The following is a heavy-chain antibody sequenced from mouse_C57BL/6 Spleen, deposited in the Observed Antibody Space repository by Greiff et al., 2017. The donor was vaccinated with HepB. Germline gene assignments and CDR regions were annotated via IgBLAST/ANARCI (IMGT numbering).Heavy chain of an antibody. V-gene: IGHV5-6*02. D-gene: IGHD1-1*01. Sequence: EVMLVESGGDLVKPGGSLKLSCAASGFTFSSYGMSWVRQTPDKRLEWVATISSGGSYTYYPDSVKGRFTISRDNAKNTLYLQLSSLKSEDTAMYYCARHEVTTVVASSPYWYFDVWGTGTTVTVSS. CDR3: ARHEVTTVVASSPYWYFDV. CDR2: ISSGGSYT. J-gene: IGHJ1*03. CDR1: GFTFSSYG.